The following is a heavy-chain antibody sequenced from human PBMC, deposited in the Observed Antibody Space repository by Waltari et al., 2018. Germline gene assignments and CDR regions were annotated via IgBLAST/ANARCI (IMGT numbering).Heavy chain of an antibody. J-gene: IGHJ4*02. D-gene: IGHD6-19*01. V-gene: IGHV3-53*01. CDR2: IYSSGSR. Sequence: EVQLVESGGGLIQPGGSLRLSCAASGFIVSSNYMSWIRQAPGKGPEWVSIIYSSGSRYYIDSVKGRFTISRDNSKNTLHLQMNNLRAEDTAIYYCARGTPFNGWYSPFDYWGQGTLVTVSS. CDR3: ARGTPFNGWYSPFDY. CDR1: GFIVSSNY.